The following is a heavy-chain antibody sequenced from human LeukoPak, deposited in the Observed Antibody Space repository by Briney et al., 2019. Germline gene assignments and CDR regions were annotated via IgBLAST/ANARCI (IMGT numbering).Heavy chain of an antibody. CDR1: GFTFSTYG. D-gene: IGHD1-26*01. CDR3: TTDGVGIEGATFDY. Sequence: GGSLRLSCAASGFTFSTYGMSWVRQAPGKGLVWVSAISGSGGSTYYADSVKGRFTISRDNSKNTLYLQMNSLRAEDTAVYYCTTDGVGIEGATFDYWGQGTLVTVSS. J-gene: IGHJ4*02. CDR2: ISGSGGST. V-gene: IGHV3-23*01.